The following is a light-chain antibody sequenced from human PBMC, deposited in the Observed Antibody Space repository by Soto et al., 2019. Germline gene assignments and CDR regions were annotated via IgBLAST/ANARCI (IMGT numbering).Light chain of an antibody. V-gene: IGKV1-39*01. Sequence: DIQVTQSPSSLTASVGDRVTITCRASQSISSYLNLYQQKPGKAPKLLIYRASTLQGGVPSRFSGSGSGTDFTLTISSLQPEDFATYYCQQSYTTPLTFGGGTKVDI. CDR1: QSISSY. CDR3: QQSYTTPLT. CDR2: RAS. J-gene: IGKJ4*01.